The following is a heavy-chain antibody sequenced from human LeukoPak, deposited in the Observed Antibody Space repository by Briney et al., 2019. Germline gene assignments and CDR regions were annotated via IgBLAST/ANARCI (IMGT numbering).Heavy chain of an antibody. J-gene: IGHJ4*02. CDR1: GGSISSYY. Sequence: ASETLSLTCTVSGGSISSYYWSWIRQPPGKGLEWIGYIYYSGSTNYNPSLKSRVTISVDTSKNQFSLKLSSVTAADTAVYYCARGLLYWSGGSCYYGFDYWGQGTLVTVSS. V-gene: IGHV4-59*01. CDR3: ARGLLYWSGGSCYYGFDY. CDR2: IYYSGST. D-gene: IGHD2-15*01.